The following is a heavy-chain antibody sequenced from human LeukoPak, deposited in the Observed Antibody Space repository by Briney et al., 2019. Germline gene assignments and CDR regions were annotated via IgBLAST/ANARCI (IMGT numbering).Heavy chain of an antibody. Sequence: SETLSLTCTVSGGSISSHYWSWIRQPPGKGLEWIGYIYYSGSTNYNPSLKSRVTISVDTSKNQFSLKLSSVTAAGTAVYYCARGHSPFDYWGQGTLVTVSS. D-gene: IGHD2-21*01. CDR3: ARGHSPFDY. V-gene: IGHV4-59*11. CDR2: IYYSGST. J-gene: IGHJ4*02. CDR1: GGSISSHY.